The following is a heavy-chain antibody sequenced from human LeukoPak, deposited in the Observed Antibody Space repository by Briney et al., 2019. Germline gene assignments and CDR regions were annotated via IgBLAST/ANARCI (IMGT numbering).Heavy chain of an antibody. D-gene: IGHD3-9*01. Sequence: SETLSLTCAVYGGSFSGYYWSWIRQPPGKWLEWIGEINHSGSTNYNPSLKSRVTISVDTSKNQFSLKLSSVTAADTAVYYCARQGLRYFDWLYDYYFDYWGQGTLVTVSS. CDR3: ARQGLRYFDWLYDYYFDY. CDR2: INHSGST. J-gene: IGHJ4*02. CDR1: GGSFSGYY. V-gene: IGHV4-34*01.